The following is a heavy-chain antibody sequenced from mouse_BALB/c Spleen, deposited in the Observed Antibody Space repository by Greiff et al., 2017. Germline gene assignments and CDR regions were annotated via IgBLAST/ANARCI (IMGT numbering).Heavy chain of an antibody. Sequence: QVQLQQPGAELVRPGASVKLSCKASGYTFTSYYMYWVKQRPGQGLEWIGEINPSNGGTNFNEKFKSKATLTVDKSSSTAYMQLSSLTSEDSAVYYCTREKDYTLDYWGQGTTLTVSS. D-gene: IGHD2-4*01. CDR2: INPSNGGT. J-gene: IGHJ2*01. CDR3: TREKDYTLDY. V-gene: IGHV1S81*02. CDR1: GYTFTSYY.